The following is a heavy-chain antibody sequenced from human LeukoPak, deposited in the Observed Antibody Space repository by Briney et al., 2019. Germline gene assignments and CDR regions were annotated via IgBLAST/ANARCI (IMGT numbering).Heavy chain of an antibody. CDR2: IYYSGST. D-gene: IGHD6-13*01. CDR1: GGSISSSSYY. Sequence: PSETLSLTCTVSGGSISSSSYYWGWIRQPPGKGLEWIGSIYYSGSTYYNPSLKSRVTISVDTSKNQFSLKLSSVTAADTAVYYCARGKNEQLVATRWFDPWGQGTLVTVSS. CDR3: ARGKNEQLVATRWFDP. J-gene: IGHJ5*02. V-gene: IGHV4-39*07.